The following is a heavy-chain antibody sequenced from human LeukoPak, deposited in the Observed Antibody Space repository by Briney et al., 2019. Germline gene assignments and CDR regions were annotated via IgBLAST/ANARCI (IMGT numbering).Heavy chain of an antibody. CDR3: ARGATISETGYFDF. V-gene: IGHV4-34*01. D-gene: IGHD5-24*01. Sequence: SETLSLTCAVYGGSFSRYYWSWIRQSPGKGLEWIAEIDHRGDTNYNPSVKSRVAISVDTSKNQFSLKVRSLSAADTALYYCARGATISETGYFDFWGQGTLVTVSS. CDR2: IDHRGDT. CDR1: GGSFSRYY. J-gene: IGHJ4*03.